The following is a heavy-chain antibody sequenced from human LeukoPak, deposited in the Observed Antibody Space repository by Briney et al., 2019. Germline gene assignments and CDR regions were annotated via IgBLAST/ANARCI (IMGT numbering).Heavy chain of an antibody. J-gene: IGHJ4*02. D-gene: IGHD2-2*01. CDR3: ARRQPLGCSGTSCYAGPVDY. V-gene: IGHV3-7*01. CDR2: IKEDGTDR. CDR1: GFTFSDYW. Sequence: GGSLRLSCGGSGFTFSDYWMTWVRQAPGKGLEWVANIKEDGTDRQYADSVEGRFTISRDNAENSLYLQMNSLRAEDTAVYYCARRQPLGCSGTSCYAGPVDYWGQGTLVTVSS.